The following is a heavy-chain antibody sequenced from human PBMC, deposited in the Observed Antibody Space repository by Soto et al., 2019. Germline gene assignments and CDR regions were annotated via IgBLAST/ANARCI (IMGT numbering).Heavy chain of an antibody. CDR2: IYWDDDK. CDR3: AHVYGGYDNFDY. CDR1: GFSLSTSGVG. J-gene: IGHJ4*02. V-gene: IGHV2-5*02. Sequence: QITLKESGPTLVKPTQTLTLTCTFSGFSLSTSGVGVGWIRQPPGKALQWLALIYWDDDKRYSPSLKSRLTITKDTSKNQVVLTMTNMDPVDTATYYCAHVYGGYDNFDYWGQGTLVTVSS. D-gene: IGHD5-12*01.